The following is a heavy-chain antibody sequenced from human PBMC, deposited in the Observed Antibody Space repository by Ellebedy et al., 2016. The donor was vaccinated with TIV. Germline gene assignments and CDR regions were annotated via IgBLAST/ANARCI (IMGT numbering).Heavy chain of an antibody. D-gene: IGHD5-12*01. V-gene: IGHV1-69*13. CDR1: GGTFSSYA. CDR2: IIPIFGTE. J-gene: IGHJ6*02. CDR3: ARGAAVATIRLYYYYGMDV. Sequence: ASVKVSXXASGGTFSSYAISWVRQAPGQGLEWMGGIIPIFGTENYTQKFQGRVMITADESTSTAYMELSSLRSEDTAVYYCARGAAVATIRLYYYYGMDVWGQGTTVTVSS.